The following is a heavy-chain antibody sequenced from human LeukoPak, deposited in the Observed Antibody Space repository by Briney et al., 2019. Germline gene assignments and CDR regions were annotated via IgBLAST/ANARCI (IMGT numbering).Heavy chain of an antibody. D-gene: IGHD3-10*01. Sequence: GGSLRLSCAASGFTFSTYWMSWVRQAPGNGLEWVANIKQDRSEKDYVDSVQGRFTISRDHAKNSLYLQMNSLRAEDTAVYYCAREHIYNKVGFGMVRGVIDALDYWGQGTLVTVSS. CDR1: GFTFSTYW. CDR3: AREHIYNKVGFGMVRGVIDALDY. V-gene: IGHV3-7*01. CDR2: IKQDRSEK. J-gene: IGHJ4*02.